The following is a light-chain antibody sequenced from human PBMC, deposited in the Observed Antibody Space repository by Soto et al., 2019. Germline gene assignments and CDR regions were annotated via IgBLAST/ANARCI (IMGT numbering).Light chain of an antibody. CDR2: EVS. V-gene: IGLV2-14*01. J-gene: IGLJ3*02. Sequence: QSALTQPASVSGSPGQSITISCTGTSNDVGGYAYVSWYQQYPGKAPKLVISEVSNRPSGVSHRFSGSRSGNTASLTISGLQDEDEADYYCSSYTGSATPVFGGGTKLTVL. CDR3: SSYTGSATPV. CDR1: SNDVGGYAY.